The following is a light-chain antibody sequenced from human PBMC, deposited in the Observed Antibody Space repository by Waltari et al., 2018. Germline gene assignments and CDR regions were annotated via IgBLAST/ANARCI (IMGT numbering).Light chain of an antibody. CDR1: QSLSGSY. CDR3: QQYSSSPTT. CDR2: HAS. Sequence: EIVLTQSPGTLSLSPGDRATLSCRANQSLSGSYLAWYQQKPGQAPRLLIYHASSRATGIPPRFSGNGSETDFTLTISSLEPEDFAVYICQQYSSSPTTFGQGTKLDIK. V-gene: IGKV3-20*01. J-gene: IGKJ2*01.